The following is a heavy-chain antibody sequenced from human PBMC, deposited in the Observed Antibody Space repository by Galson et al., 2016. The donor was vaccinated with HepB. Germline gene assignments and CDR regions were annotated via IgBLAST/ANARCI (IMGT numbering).Heavy chain of an antibody. J-gene: IGHJ3*02. V-gene: IGHV4-59*08. CDR2: IYYSGST. D-gene: IGHD6-19*01. CDR1: GGSISNHY. Sequence: LSLTCTVSGGSISNHYWSWIRQPPGKGLEWIGYIYYSGSTNYDPSLKSRVTISVDTSKNQFSLKLSSMTAADTAVYYCARTVNSGWYGDAFDIWGQGTMVTVSS. CDR3: ARTVNSGWYGDAFDI.